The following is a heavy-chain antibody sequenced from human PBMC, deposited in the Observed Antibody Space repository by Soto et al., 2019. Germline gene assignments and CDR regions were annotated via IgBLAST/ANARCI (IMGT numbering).Heavy chain of an antibody. CDR2: ISGSGGNT. D-gene: IGHD1-1*01. CDR3: AKYPSNEPSQFDY. CDR1: GFTFNNYA. J-gene: IGHJ4*02. V-gene: IGHV3-23*01. Sequence: EVQLLESGGGLVQPGGSLRLSCAASGFTFNNYAMSWVRQAPGKGLEWVSAISGSGGNTYYADSVKGRFTISRDNSKSTLYLQMNSLRAEDTAIYYCAKYPSNEPSQFDYWGQGTLVNVSS.